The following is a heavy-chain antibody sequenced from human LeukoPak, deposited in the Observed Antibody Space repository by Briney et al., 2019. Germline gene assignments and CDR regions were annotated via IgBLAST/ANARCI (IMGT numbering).Heavy chain of an antibody. CDR2: INPSGGST. CDR3: ATHEANYYYYYYMDV. Sequence: ASVKVSCKASGYTFTSYDINLVRQATGQGLEWMGIINPSGGSTSYAQKFQGRVTMTRDTSTSTVYMELSSLRSEDTAVYYCATHEANYYYYYYMDVWGKGTTVAVSS. J-gene: IGHJ6*03. CDR1: GYTFTSYD. V-gene: IGHV1-46*01.